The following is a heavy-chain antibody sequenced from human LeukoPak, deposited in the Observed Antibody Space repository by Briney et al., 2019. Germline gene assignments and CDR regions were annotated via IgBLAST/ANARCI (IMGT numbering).Heavy chain of an antibody. V-gene: IGHV3-21*01. D-gene: IGHD3-10*02. CDR2: ISSTSSYI. J-gene: IGHJ6*04. CDR1: GFIFNSHS. Sequence: GGSLRLSCAASGFIFNSHSMNWVRQAPGKGLEWVSSISSTSSYIYYADSVKGRFTISRDNAKNSLYPQMNSLRAEDTAVYYCAELGITMIGGVWGKGTTVTISS. CDR3: AELGITMIGGV.